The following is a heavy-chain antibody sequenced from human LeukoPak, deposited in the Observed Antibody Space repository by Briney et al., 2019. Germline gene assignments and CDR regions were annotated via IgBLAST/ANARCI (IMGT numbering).Heavy chain of an antibody. V-gene: IGHV1-2*04. CDR3: ARSYCSSTSCYGYFDY. D-gene: IGHD2-2*01. Sequence: ASVKVSCKASGYTFTGYYMHWVRQAPGQGLGWMGWINPNSGGTNYAQKFQGWVTMTRDTSISTAYMELSRLRSDDTAVYYCARSYCSSTSCYGYFDYWGQGTLVTVSS. J-gene: IGHJ4*02. CDR1: GYTFTGYY. CDR2: INPNSGGT.